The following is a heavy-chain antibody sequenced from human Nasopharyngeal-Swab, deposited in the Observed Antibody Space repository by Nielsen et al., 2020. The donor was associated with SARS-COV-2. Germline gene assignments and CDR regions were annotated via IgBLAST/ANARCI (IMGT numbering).Heavy chain of an antibody. CDR3: ARDPYPRYCSGGSCYNRYYYYGMDV. CDR2: ISSSSSYI. Sequence: GGSLRLSCAASGFTFSSYSMNWVRQAPGKGLELVSSISSSSSYIYYADSVKGRFTISRDNAKNSLYLQMNSLRAEDTAVYYCARDPYPRYCSGGSCYNRYYYYGMDVWGQGTTVTVSS. J-gene: IGHJ6*02. D-gene: IGHD2-15*01. V-gene: IGHV3-21*01. CDR1: GFTFSSYS.